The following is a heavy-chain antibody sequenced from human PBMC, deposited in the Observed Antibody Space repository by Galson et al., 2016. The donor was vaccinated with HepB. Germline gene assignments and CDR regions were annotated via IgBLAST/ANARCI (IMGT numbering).Heavy chain of an antibody. CDR2: TYYRSKWYN. V-gene: IGHV6-1*01. Sequence: CAISGDSVSRSGATWNWIRQSPSRGLEWLGRTYYRSKWYNDYAVSVKSRITINPDTSKNTVYMELDSLTSDDTAIYYCARVVGEVRYFDSADAHGGPMDVWGQGTTVTVSS. CDR3: ARVVGEVRYFDSADAHGGPMDV. D-gene: IGHD3-9*01. J-gene: IGHJ6*02. CDR1: GDSVSRSGAT.